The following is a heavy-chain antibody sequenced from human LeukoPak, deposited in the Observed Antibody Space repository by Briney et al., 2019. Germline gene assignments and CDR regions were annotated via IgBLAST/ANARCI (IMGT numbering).Heavy chain of an antibody. CDR2: ISPYNGNT. D-gene: IGHD2-15*01. CDR1: GYTFPSYG. CDR3: ARADCSGGTCPRY. J-gene: IGHJ4*02. Sequence: ASVKVSCKASGYTFPSYGISWVRQAPGQALECLGWISPYNGNTNYAQKLQGRVTMTTDTSTSTAYMELRSLRSDDTAVYYCARADCSGGTCPRYWGQGTLVTVSS. V-gene: IGHV1-18*01.